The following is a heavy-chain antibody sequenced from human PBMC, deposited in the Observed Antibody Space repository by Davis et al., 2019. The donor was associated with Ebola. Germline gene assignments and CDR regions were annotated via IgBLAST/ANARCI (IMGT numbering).Heavy chain of an antibody. D-gene: IGHD1-26*01. CDR3: ARGLNSAGLGADLDY. CDR2: IKQDGSEK. J-gene: IGHJ4*02. Sequence: PGGSLRLSCVVSGFSFDQYWMSWVRQAPGKGLEWVANIKQDGSEKRYVDSVKGRFTISRDNAKNTLYLQMNSLRAEDAAVYYCARGLNSAGLGADLDYWGQGTLVTVSS. CDR1: GFSFDQYW. V-gene: IGHV3-7*01.